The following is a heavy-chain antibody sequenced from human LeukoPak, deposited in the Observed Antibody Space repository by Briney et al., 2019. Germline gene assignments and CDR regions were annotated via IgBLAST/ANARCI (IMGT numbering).Heavy chain of an antibody. D-gene: IGHD2-8*01. V-gene: IGHV1-2*02. J-gene: IGHJ5*02. CDR1: GYTFTGYY. CDR3: ARATGYCTNGVCYTGWFDP. Sequence: GASVKVSCKASGYTFTGYYMHWVRQAPGQGLEWMGWINPNSGGTNYAQKFQGRVTMTRDTSISTAYMELSRLRSDDTAVYYCARATGYCTNGVCYTGWFDPWGQGTLVTVSS. CDR2: INPNSGGT.